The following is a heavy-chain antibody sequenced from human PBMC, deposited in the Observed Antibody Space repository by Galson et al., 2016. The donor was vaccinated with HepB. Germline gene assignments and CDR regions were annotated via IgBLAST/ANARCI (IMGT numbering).Heavy chain of an antibody. J-gene: IGHJ5*02. D-gene: IGHD3-3*01. Sequence: SLRLSCAASGPTFSNYAMSWVRHTSGKGLEWVSGISSSDDSAYYADSVKGRFTISRDNSKNTLYLQMNSLRAEDTAVYYCAKHQRITVFRFDPWGQGTLVTVSS. V-gene: IGHV3-23*01. CDR2: ISSSDDSA. CDR1: GPTFSNYA. CDR3: AKHQRITVFRFDP.